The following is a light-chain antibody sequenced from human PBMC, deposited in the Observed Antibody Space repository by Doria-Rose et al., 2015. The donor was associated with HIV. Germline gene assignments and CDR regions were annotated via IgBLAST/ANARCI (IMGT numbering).Light chain of an antibody. CDR2: ENN. CDR1: SSNIGNNY. CDR3: GTWDSSLSAVV. J-gene: IGLJ2*01. V-gene: IGLV1-51*02. Sequence: QSVVTQPPSVSAAPGQKVTISCSGSSSNIGNNYISWYQNLPETAPKLLIYENNKRPSGTPDRFSGSKSGTSATLGIAGLQTGDEADYYCGTWDSSLSAVVFGGGTTLTVL.